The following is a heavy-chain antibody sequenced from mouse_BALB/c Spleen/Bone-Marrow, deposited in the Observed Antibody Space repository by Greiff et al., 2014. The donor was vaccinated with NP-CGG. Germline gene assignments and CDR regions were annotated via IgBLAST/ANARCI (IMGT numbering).Heavy chain of an antibody. CDR1: GYTFTDYN. CDR2: IYPYNGGT. D-gene: IGHD2-12*01. V-gene: IGHV1S29*02. Sequence: VQLKQSGPELVKPGASVKISCKASGYTFTDYNMHWVKQSHGKSLEWIGYIYPYNGGTGYNQKFKSKATLTVDNSSGTAYMELRSLTSEDSAVYYCAITTLYAMDYWGQGTSVTVSS. CDR3: AITTLYAMDY. J-gene: IGHJ4*01.